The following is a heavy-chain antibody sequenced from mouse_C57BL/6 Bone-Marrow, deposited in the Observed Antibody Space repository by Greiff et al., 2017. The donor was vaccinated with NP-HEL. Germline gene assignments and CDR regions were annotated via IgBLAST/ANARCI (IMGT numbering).Heavy chain of an antibody. Sequence: EVMLVESGGGLVQPGGSLSLSCAASGFTFTDYYMSWVRQPPGKALEWLGFIRNKANGYTTEYSASVKGRFTISRDNSQSILYLQMNALRAEDSATYYCARSLSGRAIDYWGQGTSVTVSS. J-gene: IGHJ4*01. CDR1: GFTFTDYY. V-gene: IGHV7-3*01. CDR3: ARSLSGRAIDY. CDR2: IRNKANGYTT. D-gene: IGHD4-1*01.